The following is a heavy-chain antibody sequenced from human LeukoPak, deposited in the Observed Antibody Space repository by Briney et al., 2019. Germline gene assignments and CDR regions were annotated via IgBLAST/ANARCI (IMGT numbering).Heavy chain of an antibody. V-gene: IGHV3-74*01. J-gene: IGHJ4*02. Sequence: GGSLRLSCAASGFNFRDSCMHWVRHIPGKGLLWVSRICPGGTIRNYTDSVKGRFSISRDDVRNMVFLEMHSLRVDDTAVYYCVRDFRSGDFWGQGILVTVSS. CDR2: ICPGGTIR. CDR3: VRDFRSGDF. CDR1: GFNFRDSC.